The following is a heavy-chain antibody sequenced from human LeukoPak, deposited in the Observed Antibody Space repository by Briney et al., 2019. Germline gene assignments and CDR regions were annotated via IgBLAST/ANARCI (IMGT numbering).Heavy chain of an antibody. Sequence: GGSLRLSCAASGFTFSSYGMHWVRQAPGKGLEWVAAIWYDGSNKYYADSVKGRFTISRDNSKNTLYLQMNSLRAEDTAVYYCAKDEGAYYDILTGYSNYGMDVWGQGTTVTVSS. J-gene: IGHJ6*02. CDR1: GFTFSSYG. D-gene: IGHD3-9*01. CDR2: IWYDGSNK. V-gene: IGHV3-33*06. CDR3: AKDEGAYYDILTGYSNYGMDV.